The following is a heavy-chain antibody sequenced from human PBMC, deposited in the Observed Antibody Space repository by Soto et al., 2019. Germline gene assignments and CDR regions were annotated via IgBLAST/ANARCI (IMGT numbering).Heavy chain of an antibody. CDR2: IIPIFGTA. CDR3: ANPSYMEGLLGYYGMDV. J-gene: IGHJ6*02. Sequence: SVKVSCKASGGTFSSYAISWVRQAPGQGLEWMGGIIPIFGTANYAQKFQGRVTITADESTSTAYMELSSLRSEDTAVYYCANPSYMEGLLGYYGMDVWGQGTTVTVSS. V-gene: IGHV1-69*13. CDR1: GGTFSSYA. D-gene: IGHD1-26*01.